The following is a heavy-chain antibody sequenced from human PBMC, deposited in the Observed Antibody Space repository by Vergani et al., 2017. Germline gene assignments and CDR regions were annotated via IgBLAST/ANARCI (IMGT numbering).Heavy chain of an antibody. V-gene: IGHV1-46*03. D-gene: IGHD3-9*01. CDR1: GYTFSNYY. CDR2: INPSGGHT. Sequence: QVQVVQSGAEVNKSGASVKVSCKTSGYTFSNYYMHWVRQAPGQGLEWMGIINPSGGHTNYAQKFQGRVTMTRDTSTSTVYMELSSLRSEDTAIYYCARGDYGILTGYRYWGQGTLVTGSA. J-gene: IGHJ4*02. CDR3: ARGDYGILTGYRY.